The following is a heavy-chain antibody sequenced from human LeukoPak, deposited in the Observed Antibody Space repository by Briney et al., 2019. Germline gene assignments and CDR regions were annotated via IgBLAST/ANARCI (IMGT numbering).Heavy chain of an antibody. CDR1: GFTFSSYA. CDR2: ISGSGGST. CDR3: AKALNMWLRLGIAY. Sequence: GGSLRLSCAASGFTFSSYAMIWVRQAPGKGLEWVSAISGSGGSTYYADSVKGRFTISRDNSKNTLYLQMNTLRAEDTAVYYCAKALNMWLRLGIAYWGQGTLVTASS. D-gene: IGHD5-12*01. J-gene: IGHJ4*02. V-gene: IGHV3-23*01.